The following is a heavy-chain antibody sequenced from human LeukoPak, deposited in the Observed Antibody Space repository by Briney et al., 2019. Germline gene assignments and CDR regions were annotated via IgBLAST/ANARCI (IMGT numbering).Heavy chain of an antibody. CDR2: ISSSSSYI. Sequence: GGSLRLSCAASGFTFSSYSMNWVRQAPGKGLEWVSSISSSSSYIYYADSLKGRFTISRDNAKNSLYLQMNSLRAEDTAVYYCVRVQWGSTSDYWGQGTLVTVSS. J-gene: IGHJ4*02. CDR3: VRVQWGSTSDY. CDR1: GFTFSSYS. D-gene: IGHD2-2*01. V-gene: IGHV3-21*01.